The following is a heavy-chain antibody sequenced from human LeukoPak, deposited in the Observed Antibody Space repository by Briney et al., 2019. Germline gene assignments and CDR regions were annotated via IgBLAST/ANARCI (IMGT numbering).Heavy chain of an antibody. D-gene: IGHD3-10*01. CDR2: INTDGSNT. J-gene: IGHJ3*02. CDR1: GFTFSRFW. Sequence: PGGSLRLSCAASGFTFSRFWMHWVRQAPGKGLVWVSRINTDGSNTIYADSVKGRFTISRDNAKNSLYLQMNSLRAEETAVYYCARDGMGIIKAFDIWGQGTMVSVSS. V-gene: IGHV3-74*01. CDR3: ARDGMGIIKAFDI.